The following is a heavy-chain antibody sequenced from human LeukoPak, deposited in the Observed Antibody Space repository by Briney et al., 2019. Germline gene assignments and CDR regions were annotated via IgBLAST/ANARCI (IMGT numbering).Heavy chain of an antibody. Sequence: SVKVSCKASGGTFSSYAISWVRQAPGQGLEWMGGIIPIFGTANYAQKFQGRVTITTDESTGTAYMELSSLRSEDTAVYYCAREGHPPRRITAEESYYFDYWGQGTLVTVSS. CDR1: GGTFSSYA. CDR3: AREGHPPRRITAEESYYFDY. D-gene: IGHD3-16*01. CDR2: IIPIFGTA. J-gene: IGHJ4*02. V-gene: IGHV1-69*05.